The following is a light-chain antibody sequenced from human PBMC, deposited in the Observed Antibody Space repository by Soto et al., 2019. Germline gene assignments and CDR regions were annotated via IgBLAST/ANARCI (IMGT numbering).Light chain of an antibody. V-gene: IGLV2-8*01. J-gene: IGLJ1*01. CDR1: NXHIGAYNH. CDR2: EVG. CDR3: CSYATSKNFV. Sequence: QSALTQPPSASGSPGQSVTISCTRSNXHIGAYNHVSWYQQHPGKAPKLIIYEVGERPSGVPDRFSGSKSGITASLTVSGLHAEDAADYYCCSYATSKNFVF.